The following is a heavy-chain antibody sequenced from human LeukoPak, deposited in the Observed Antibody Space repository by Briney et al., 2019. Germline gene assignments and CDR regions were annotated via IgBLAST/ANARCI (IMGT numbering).Heavy chain of an antibody. CDR1: GFTFSTYG. CDR3: AKRGGAYYYDSSGYYYPSDYYFDY. D-gene: IGHD3-22*01. Sequence: GETLRLSCAASGFTFSTYGMSWVRQAPGKGLEWVSAISGSGGSTYYADSVKGRFTISRDNSKNTLYLQMNSLRAEDTAVYYCAKRGGAYYYDSSGYYYPSDYYFDYWGQGTLVTVSS. CDR2: ISGSGGST. V-gene: IGHV3-23*01. J-gene: IGHJ4*02.